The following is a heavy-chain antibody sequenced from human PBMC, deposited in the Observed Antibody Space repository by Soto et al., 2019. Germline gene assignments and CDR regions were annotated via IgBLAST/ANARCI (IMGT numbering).Heavy chain of an antibody. CDR1: GCSISSYG. V-gene: IGHV3-48*04. CDR3: ARGGGSVAVAATKFNWFDP. Sequence: EVQLVESGGGLVQPGGSLRLSCAASGCSISSYGMNWVRQAPGKGLEWISYINTRSSNIYYADSVKGRFTISRDNAKNSLYLQMNSLRADDTGVYYCARGGGSVAVAATKFNWFDPWGQGTLVSVSS. J-gene: IGHJ5*02. D-gene: IGHD2-15*01. CDR2: INTRSSNI.